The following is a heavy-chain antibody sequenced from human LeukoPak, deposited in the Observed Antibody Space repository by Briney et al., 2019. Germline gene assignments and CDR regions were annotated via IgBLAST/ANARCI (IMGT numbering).Heavy chain of an antibody. Sequence: GGSLRLSCAASGFTFSNYWIHWVRQAPGKGLVWVSRIDNAGSITTYADSVKGRFTISRDNAENTSYLQMNSLRVEDTAVYYCVRSAFHAGSGNYYDYWGQGTLVTVSS. V-gene: IGHV3-74*03. D-gene: IGHD3-22*01. CDR3: VRSAFHAGSGNYYDY. CDR1: GFTFSNYW. CDR2: IDNAGSIT. J-gene: IGHJ4*02.